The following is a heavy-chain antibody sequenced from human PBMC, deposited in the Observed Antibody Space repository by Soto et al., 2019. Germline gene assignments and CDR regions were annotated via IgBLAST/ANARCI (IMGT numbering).Heavy chain of an antibody. D-gene: IGHD7-27*01. CDR2: ISYDGTNK. CDR1: GFSFSISP. J-gene: IGHJ4*02. CDR3: ARDPKTSGGQHWAFNYFDS. V-gene: IGHV3-30-3*01. Sequence: GGSLRLSCAASGFSFSISPMHWVRQAPGKGPEWVALISYDGTNKFYADSVKGRFTISRDNSKSTLYLQVDSLRPEDAAVYYCARDPKTSGGQHWAFNYFDSWGQGTLGTVS.